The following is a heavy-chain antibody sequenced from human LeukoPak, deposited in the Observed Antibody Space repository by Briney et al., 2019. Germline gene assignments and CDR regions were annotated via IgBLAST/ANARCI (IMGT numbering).Heavy chain of an antibody. J-gene: IGHJ4*02. D-gene: IGHD4-23*01. V-gene: IGHV3-7*01. CDR3: ARGATYGGSDY. CDR2: MNQDGSEK. CDR1: GFTFSSHW. Sequence: GGSLRLSCIASGFTFSSHWMTWVRQAPGKGLEWVAIMNQDGSEKKYVDSVKGRFTISRDNAKNSLYLQMNSLRAEDTAVYYCARGATYGGSDYWGQGTLVTVSS.